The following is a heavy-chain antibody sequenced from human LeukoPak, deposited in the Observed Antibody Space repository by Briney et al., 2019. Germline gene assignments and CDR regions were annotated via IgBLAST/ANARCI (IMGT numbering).Heavy chain of an antibody. CDR3: ARALLGRDWGSPVDAFDI. CDR1: GGTFSSYA. D-gene: IGHD7-27*01. CDR2: IIPIFGTA. J-gene: IGHJ3*02. V-gene: IGHV1-69*13. Sequence: SVKVSCKASGGTFSSYAISWVRQAPGQGLEWMGGIIPIFGTANYAQKFQGRVTITADESTSTAYMALSSLRSEDTAVYYCARALLGRDWGSPVDAFDIWGQGTMVTVSS.